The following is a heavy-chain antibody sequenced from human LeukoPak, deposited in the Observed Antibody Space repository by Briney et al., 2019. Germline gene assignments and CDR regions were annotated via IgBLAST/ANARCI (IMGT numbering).Heavy chain of an antibody. J-gene: IGHJ4*02. D-gene: IGHD2-2*01. CDR2: ISYNGGRT. CDR1: GFTFSRYA. CDR3: TRRPAADTFYSDY. Sequence: GGSLRLSCVASGFTFSRYAMHWVLQAPEKGLEYVAGISYNGGRTYYADSVEDRFTISRDNSKNTLYLQMGSLRAEDTAVYYCTRRPAADTFYSDYWGQGILVTVSS. V-gene: IGHV3-64*02.